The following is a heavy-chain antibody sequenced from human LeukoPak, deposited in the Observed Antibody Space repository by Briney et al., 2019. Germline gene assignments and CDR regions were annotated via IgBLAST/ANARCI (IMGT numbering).Heavy chain of an antibody. V-gene: IGHV3-33*01. CDR1: GFTFSSYG. J-gene: IGHJ6*02. CDR2: IWYDGSNK. Sequence: GGSLRLSCAASGFTFSSYGMHWVRQAPGKGLEWVAVIWYDGSNKYYADSVKGRFTISRDNSKNTLYLQMNSLRAEDTAVYYCARDELVTATNYYYYYGMDVWGQGTTVTVSS. D-gene: IGHD2-21*02. CDR3: ARDELVTATNYYYYYGMDV.